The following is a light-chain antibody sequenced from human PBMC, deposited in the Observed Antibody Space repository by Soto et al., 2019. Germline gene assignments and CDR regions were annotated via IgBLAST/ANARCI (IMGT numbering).Light chain of an antibody. V-gene: IGLV2-14*01. CDR3: GSYTGSIYV. Sequence: QSALTQPASVSGSPGQSITISCTGTSSDVGGYKFVSWYQQHPGKDPKLMIYEVSNRPSGVSSRFSGSKSGNTASLTISGLQAEDEADYYCGSYTGSIYVFGPGTKRTVL. CDR1: SSDVGGYKF. J-gene: IGLJ1*01. CDR2: EVS.